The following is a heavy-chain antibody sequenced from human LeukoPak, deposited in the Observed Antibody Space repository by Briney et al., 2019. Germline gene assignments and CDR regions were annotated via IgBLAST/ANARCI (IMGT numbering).Heavy chain of an antibody. J-gene: IGHJ6*03. Sequence: ASVKVSCKASGYTFTSYDINWVRQATGQGLEWMGWMNPNSGNTGYAQKFQGRVTMTRNTSIGTAYMELSSLRSEDTAVYYCARILGGSSWYLFYYYMDVWGKGTTVTVSS. CDR2: MNPNSGNT. D-gene: IGHD6-13*01. CDR1: GYTFTSYD. CDR3: ARILGGSSWYLFYYYMDV. V-gene: IGHV1-8*01.